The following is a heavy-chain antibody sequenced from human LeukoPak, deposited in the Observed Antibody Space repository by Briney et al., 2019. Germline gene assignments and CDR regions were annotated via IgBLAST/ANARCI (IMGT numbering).Heavy chain of an antibody. D-gene: IGHD3-22*01. V-gene: IGHV3-23*01. J-gene: IGHJ1*01. Sequence: GGSLRLSCAASGFTFSSYAMSWVRQAPGKGLEWVSAISGSGGSTYYADSVKGRFTISRDNSKNTLYLQMNSLRAEDTAVYYCAKDYYDSSAVEYSQHWGQGTLVTVSS. CDR3: AKDYYDSSAVEYSQH. CDR1: GFTFSSYA. CDR2: ISGSGGST.